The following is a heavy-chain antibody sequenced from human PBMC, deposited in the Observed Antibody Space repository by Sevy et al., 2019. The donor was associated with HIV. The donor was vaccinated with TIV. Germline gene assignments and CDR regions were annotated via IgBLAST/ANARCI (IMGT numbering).Heavy chain of an antibody. J-gene: IGHJ3*02. CDR2: MYYSGSH. V-gene: IGHV4-39*07. Sequence: SETLSLTCGVSGDSISTSSYSWSWIRQPPGKGLEWIGYMYYSGSHFYNPSLQSRVTISFDTSKMQLSLKLTSMTAADTAVYYCAGWGGGAFHIWGQGTMVTVSS. CDR1: GDSISTSSYS. CDR3: AGWGGGAFHI. D-gene: IGHD7-27*01.